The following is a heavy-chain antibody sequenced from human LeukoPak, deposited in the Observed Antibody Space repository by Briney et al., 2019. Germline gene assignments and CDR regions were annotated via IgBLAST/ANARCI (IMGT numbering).Heavy chain of an antibody. D-gene: IGHD2-2*02. V-gene: IGHV3-30*04. J-gene: IGHJ4*02. CDR2: ISYDGSNK. CDR1: GFTFGSYA. CDR3: ARRGTSCYTVPCYFDY. Sequence: GGSVRLSRAASGFTFGSYAMHWVRQAPGKGLEWVAVISYDGSNKYYADSVKGRFTISRDNSKNTLYLQMNSLRAEDTAVYYCARRGTSCYTVPCYFDYWGQGTLVTVSS.